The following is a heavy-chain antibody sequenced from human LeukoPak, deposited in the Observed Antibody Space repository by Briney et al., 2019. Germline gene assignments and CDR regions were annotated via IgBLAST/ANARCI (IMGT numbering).Heavy chain of an antibody. J-gene: IGHJ4*02. CDR1: GGSISNYF. CDR2: FHVSGST. V-gene: IGHV4-4*07. D-gene: IGHD5-24*01. Sequence: PSETLSLTCTVSGGSISNYFWSWIRQPAGKGLEWIGRFHVSGSTNYNPSLKSRVTMSVDTSKNQFSLKLSSVTAADTAVYFCARDLGDGYNFRYWGQGTLVTV. CDR3: ARDLGDGYNFRY.